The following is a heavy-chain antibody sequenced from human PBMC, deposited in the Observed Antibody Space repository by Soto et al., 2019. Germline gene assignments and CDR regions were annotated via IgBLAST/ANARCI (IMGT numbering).Heavy chain of an antibody. Sequence: SGPTVVNPTETLTLTCTVSGFSLRTARMGVGWIRQPPAKDREWLAPLFLNDEKSYSTSLKSRLTIPKDTSKSQVVLTMTNMDPVDTATYYCARIQRGGRTGGYQLLMAGYYYYYGMDVWGQGTTVTVSS. CDR2: LFLNDEK. J-gene: IGHJ6*02. CDR3: ARIQRGGRTGGYQLLMAGYYYYYGMDV. CDR1: GFSLRTARMG. D-gene: IGHD2-2*01. V-gene: IGHV2-26*01.